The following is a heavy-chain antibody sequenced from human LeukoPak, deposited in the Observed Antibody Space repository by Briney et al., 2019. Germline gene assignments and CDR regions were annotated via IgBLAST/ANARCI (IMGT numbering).Heavy chain of an antibody. CDR1: GFTFSSHD. CDR3: TTDNEGLLLLDY. Sequence: GGSLRLSCVGSGFTFSSHDMGWVRRAPGKGLEWVSALIGSGSTAFHADSVKGRFTISRDNSKSTLYLQMNSLRAEDTAVYYCTTDNEGLLLLDYWGQGTLVTVSS. V-gene: IGHV3-23*01. D-gene: IGHD3-22*01. J-gene: IGHJ4*02. CDR2: LIGSGSTA.